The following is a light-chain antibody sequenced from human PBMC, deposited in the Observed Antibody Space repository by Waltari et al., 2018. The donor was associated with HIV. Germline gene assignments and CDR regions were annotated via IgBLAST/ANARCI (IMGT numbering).Light chain of an antibody. CDR1: QSISNY. CDR3: QPDYSTPPT. CDR2: TAS. Sequence: DIKMTKSPCSLSASVGDRGTITCRVSQSISNYFSWYRQKPGQAPNLLISTASSLPSGVPSRFSGSGSGAAFTLTISSLQPEAFATYYCQPDYSTPPTFGPGTKVAIK. J-gene: IGKJ1*01. V-gene: IGKV1-39*01.